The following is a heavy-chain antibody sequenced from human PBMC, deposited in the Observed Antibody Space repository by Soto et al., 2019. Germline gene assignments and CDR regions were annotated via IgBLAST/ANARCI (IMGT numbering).Heavy chain of an antibody. CDR1: GGSFNTYG. D-gene: IGHD4-17*01. Sequence: QVQLVQSGAEVKKPGSLVKVSCKASGGSFNTYGISWVRQAPGQGLEWMGGFLPVFTTAKYAQKFQGRVSITADESTYTAYMELSSLRSEDTAVYFCARDGVDVSRTTVRHGALDIWGQGTVVTVSS. CDR3: ARDGVDVSRTTVRHGALDI. V-gene: IGHV1-69*01. CDR2: FLPVFTTA. J-gene: IGHJ3*02.